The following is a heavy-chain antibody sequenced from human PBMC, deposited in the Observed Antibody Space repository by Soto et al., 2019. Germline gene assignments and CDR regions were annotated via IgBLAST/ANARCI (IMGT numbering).Heavy chain of an antibody. V-gene: IGHV3-7*03. CDR1: GFTVSGYW. J-gene: IGHJ4*02. CDR3: SRILCSSTSCYTFDY. D-gene: IGHD2-2*02. CDR2: MRQDGSEK. Sequence: LRLSCAASGFTVSGYWMSWVRQAPGKGLEWVANMRQDGSEKYYVDSVKGRFTISRDNAKNSLYLLMNSLRAEDTAVYYCSRILCSSTSCYTFDYWGQGTLVTVSS.